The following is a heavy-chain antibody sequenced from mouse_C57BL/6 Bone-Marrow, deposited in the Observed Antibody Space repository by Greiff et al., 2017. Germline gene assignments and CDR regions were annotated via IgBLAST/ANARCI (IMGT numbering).Heavy chain of an antibody. J-gene: IGHJ4*01. CDR1: GYTFTSYW. CDR2: IDPSDSYT. Sequence: QVQLQQPGAELVKPGASVKLSCKASGYTFTSYWMQWVKQRPGQGLEWIGEIDPSDSYTNYNQKFKGQATLTVDTSSSTAYMQLSSLTSEDSAVYYCARSSNVIMYSMDYWGQGTSVTVSS. CDR3: ARSSNVIMYSMDY. V-gene: IGHV1-50*01. D-gene: IGHD1-1*01.